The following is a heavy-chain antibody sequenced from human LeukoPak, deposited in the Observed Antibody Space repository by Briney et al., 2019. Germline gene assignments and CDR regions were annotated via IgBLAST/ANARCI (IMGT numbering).Heavy chain of an antibody. Sequence: ASVKVSCKASGYTFIGYCMHWVRQAPGQGLEWMGWINPNSGGTNYAQKFQGRVTMTRDTSISTAYMELSRLRSDDTAVYYCAREGYNWNYVWFDPWGQGTLVTVSS. V-gene: IGHV1-2*02. J-gene: IGHJ5*02. CDR1: GYTFIGYC. CDR3: AREGYNWNYVWFDP. D-gene: IGHD1-7*01. CDR2: INPNSGGT.